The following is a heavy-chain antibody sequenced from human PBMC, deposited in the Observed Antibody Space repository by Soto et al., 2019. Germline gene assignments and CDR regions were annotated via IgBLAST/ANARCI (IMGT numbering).Heavy chain of an antibody. V-gene: IGHV4-4*02. Sequence: QVQLQESGPGLVKPSGTLSLTCAVSGGSISSSNWWRCVRQPPGKGREWIGEIYHSGSTNYYPSLKSRVTISVDKSKNQFSLKLSSVTAADTAVYYCARDKAQESSSWYYFDYWGQGTLVTVSS. J-gene: IGHJ4*02. CDR2: IYHSGST. CDR1: GGSISSSNW. CDR3: ARDKAQESSSWYYFDY. D-gene: IGHD6-13*01.